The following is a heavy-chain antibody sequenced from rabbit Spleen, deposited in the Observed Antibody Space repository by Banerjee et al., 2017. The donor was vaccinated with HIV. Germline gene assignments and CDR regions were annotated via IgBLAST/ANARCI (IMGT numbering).Heavy chain of an antibody. CDR2: IYGGSTGNT. Sequence: QEQLVESGGGLVQPEGSLTLTCTASGFSFSSSYYMCWVRQAPGKGLEWIACIYGGSTGNTYYASWAKGRFTISRASSTTVTLEMTSLTAADTATYFCARDDTGKSVPFDLWGPGTLVTVS. CDR3: ARDDTGKSVPFDL. J-gene: IGHJ4*01. V-gene: IGHV1S45*01. D-gene: IGHD7-1*01. CDR1: GFSFSSSYY.